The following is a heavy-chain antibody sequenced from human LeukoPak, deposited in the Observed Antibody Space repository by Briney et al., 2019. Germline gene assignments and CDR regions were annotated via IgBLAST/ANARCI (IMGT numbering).Heavy chain of an antibody. D-gene: IGHD2-15*01. CDR3: IRQECSGGSCSYVDY. CDR1: GFDFSGFY. CDR2: VRSKHSGYAT. Sequence: QPGGSLKLSCAASGFDFSGFYMHWVRQASGRGLEWVGLVRSKHSGYATVYAAYVKGRCSISSDDSNNTAYLQMNSLQAEDTAVYYCIRQECSGGSCSYVDYWGQGTLVTVSS. V-gene: IGHV3-73*01. J-gene: IGHJ4*02.